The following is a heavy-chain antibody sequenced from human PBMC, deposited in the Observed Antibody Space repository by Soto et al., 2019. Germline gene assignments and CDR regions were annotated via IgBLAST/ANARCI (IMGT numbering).Heavy chain of an antibody. CDR2: IYYTGRT. CDR1: GGSISSSAYF. V-gene: IGHV4-39*01. J-gene: IGHJ3*02. D-gene: IGHD5-12*01. Sequence: QLQVQESGPGLVKPSETRSFTCTVSGGSISSSAYFWGWIRQPPGKGLEWIGNIYYTGRTSYNPSLKSRITISIDTSKNRFSLKLSSVTAADTSVYFCARIYSGYDDAGAFDIWGQGTMVTVSS. CDR3: ARIYSGYDDAGAFDI.